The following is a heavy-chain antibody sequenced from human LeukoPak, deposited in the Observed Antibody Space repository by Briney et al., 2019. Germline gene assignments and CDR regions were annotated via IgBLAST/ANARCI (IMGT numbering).Heavy chain of an antibody. V-gene: IGHV4-34*01. J-gene: IGHJ4*02. D-gene: IGHD6-19*01. CDR3: ARATSYSSGWTTDYFDY. CDR2: INHSGST. CDR1: GGSFSGYY. Sequence: SETLSLTCGVYGGSFSGYYWSWIRQPPGRGLEWIGKINHSGSTNYNPSLKSRVTISVDTSKNQFSLKLSSVTAADTAVYFCARATSYSSGWTTDYFDYWGQGTLVTVSS.